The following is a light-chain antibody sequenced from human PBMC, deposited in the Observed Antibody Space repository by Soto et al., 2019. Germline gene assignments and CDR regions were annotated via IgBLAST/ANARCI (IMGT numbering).Light chain of an antibody. V-gene: IGKV1-8*01. CDR1: QDISSY. CDR2: AAS. J-gene: IGKJ1*01. Sequence: AIRMTQSPSSFSASAGDRVTITCRASQDISSYLAWYQQKPGKAPKLLIYAASSLQSGVPSRFSGSGSGTAFTLTISYLQSEDFATYYCQQYYSYPWTFGQGTKVEIK. CDR3: QQYYSYPWT.